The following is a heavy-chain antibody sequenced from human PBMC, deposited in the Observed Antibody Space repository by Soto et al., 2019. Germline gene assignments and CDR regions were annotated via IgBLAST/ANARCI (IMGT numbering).Heavy chain of an antibody. J-gene: IGHJ5*02. CDR3: ARLGVDCKSGSKGWFDP. CDR2: IYPGDSDT. V-gene: IGHV5-51*01. CDR1: GSSFTSYW. D-gene: IGHD5-12*01. Sequence: ESLKISCKGSGSSFTSYWIGWVRQMPGKALEWMGVIYPGDSDTRYSPSFQAQVTISADKSISTAYLQWSSLKASDTAMYYCARLGVDCKSGSKGWFDPWGQGTMVTVSS.